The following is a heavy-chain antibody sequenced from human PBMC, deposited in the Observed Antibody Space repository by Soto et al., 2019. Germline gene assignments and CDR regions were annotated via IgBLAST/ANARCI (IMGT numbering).Heavy chain of an antibody. CDR3: ASGRVGATTDYFDY. CDR2: IYYSGNT. V-gene: IGHV4-31*03. D-gene: IGHD1-26*01. CDR1: GGSISRGGYY. J-gene: IGHJ4*02. Sequence: PSETLSLTCSVSGGSISRGGYYWSWIRQHPVRGLEWIGYIYYSGNTYYNPSLKSRVTISVDTSKNQFSLKLSAVTAADTAVYYCASGRVGATTDYFDYWGQGTLVTVSS.